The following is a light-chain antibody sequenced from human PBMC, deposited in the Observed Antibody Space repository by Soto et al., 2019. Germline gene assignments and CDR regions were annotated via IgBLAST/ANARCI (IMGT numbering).Light chain of an antibody. Sequence: DIQMTQSPSSLSASVGDRVTITCRASRGISTSLAWFQQKPGQAPKSLIYAASTLQSGVPSKFSGSGSGTHFTLTISSLQPEDFATYYCQHYYIYPWTFGQGTKVEIK. J-gene: IGKJ1*01. CDR1: RGISTS. CDR3: QHYYIYPWT. CDR2: AAS. V-gene: IGKV1-16*02.